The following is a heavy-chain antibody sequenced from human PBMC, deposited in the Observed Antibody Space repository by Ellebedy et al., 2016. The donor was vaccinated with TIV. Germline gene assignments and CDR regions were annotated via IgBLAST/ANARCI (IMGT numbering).Heavy chain of an antibody. CDR1: GFTFSGSA. Sequence: GESLKISCAASGFTFSGSAMHWVRQASGKGLEWVGRIRSKAKSYATAYAASVKGRFTISRDDSKNTAYLQMNSLKTEDTAVYYCTRTYGDYYYYGMDVWGQGTTVTVSS. D-gene: IGHD4-17*01. CDR3: TRTYGDYYYYGMDV. CDR2: IRSKAKSYAT. V-gene: IGHV3-73*01. J-gene: IGHJ6*02.